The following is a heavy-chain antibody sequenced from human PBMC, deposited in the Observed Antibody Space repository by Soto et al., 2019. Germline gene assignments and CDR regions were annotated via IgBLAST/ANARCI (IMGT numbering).Heavy chain of an antibody. CDR1: GYTFTSYG. V-gene: IGHV1-18*01. CDR2: ISAYNGNT. D-gene: IGHD3-9*01. J-gene: IGHJ6*02. CDR3: ARFLKSSELLRYFDCLPTVLYGMDL. Sequence: QVQLVQSGAEVKKPGASVKVSCKASGYTFTSYGISWVRQAPGQGREWMGGISAYNGNTNYAQRLQGIVTMTTDTSTSTAYMELRSLRFDDTAVYYCARFLKSSELLRYFDCLPTVLYGMDLWGQGTTVTVAS.